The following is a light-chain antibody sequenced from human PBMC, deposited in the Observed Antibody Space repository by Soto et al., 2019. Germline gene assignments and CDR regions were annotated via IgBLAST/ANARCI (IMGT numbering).Light chain of an antibody. CDR2: EVS. CDR1: TSDVGGYNY. J-gene: IGLJ2*01. CDR3: SSYAGSNNLVV. V-gene: IGLV2-8*01. Sequence: QSALTQPPSASGSPGQAVTISCTGTTSDVGGYNYVSWYQQHPGKAPKLMIYEVSKRHSGVPDRFSGSKSGNTASLTVSGLQAEDEADYYCSSYAGSNNLVVFGGGTKLPVL.